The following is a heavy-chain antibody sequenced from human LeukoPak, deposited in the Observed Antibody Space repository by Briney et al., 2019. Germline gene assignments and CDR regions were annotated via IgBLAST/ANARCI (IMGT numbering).Heavy chain of an antibody. Sequence: PGGSLRLSCAASGFSFITYNMNWVRQAPGKGLEWVSSISSSSSYIYYADSVKGRFTISRDNAKNSLYLQMNSLRAEDTAVYYCARDFPVVTGYGSLHYYYYYMDVWGKGTTVTISS. CDR3: ARDFPVVTGYGSLHYYYYYMDV. CDR2: ISSSSSYI. J-gene: IGHJ6*03. CDR1: GFSFITYN. D-gene: IGHD3-9*01. V-gene: IGHV3-21*01.